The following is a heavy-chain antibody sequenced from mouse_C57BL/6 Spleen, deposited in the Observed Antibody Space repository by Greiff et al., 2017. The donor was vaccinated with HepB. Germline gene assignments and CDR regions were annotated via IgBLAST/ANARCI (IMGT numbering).Heavy chain of an antibody. CDR3: ARDEGYGSYFDY. D-gene: IGHD1-1*01. V-gene: IGHV5-4*01. J-gene: IGHJ2*01. CDR2: ISDGGSYT. CDR1: GFTFSSYA. Sequence: EVKVVESGGGLVKPGGSLKLSCAASGFTFSSYAMSWVRQTPEKRLEWVASISDGGSYTYYPDNVKGRFTISRDNAKNNLYLQMSHLKSEDTAMYYCARDEGYGSYFDYWGQGTTLTVSS.